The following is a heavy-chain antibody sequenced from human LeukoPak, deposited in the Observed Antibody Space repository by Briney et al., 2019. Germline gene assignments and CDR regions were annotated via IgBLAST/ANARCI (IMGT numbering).Heavy chain of an antibody. CDR2: IYSSGST. CDR3: AKSGGYGLIDY. CDR1: GASVSGSPYY. Sequence: PSETLSLTCTVSGASVSGSPYYWGWIRQPPGKGLEWIGSIYSSGSTYYNASLQSRVAISIETSKNQISLRLNSVTAADTAIYYCAKSGGYGLIDYWGQGTLVTVSS. D-gene: IGHD1-26*01. J-gene: IGHJ4*02. V-gene: IGHV4-39*01.